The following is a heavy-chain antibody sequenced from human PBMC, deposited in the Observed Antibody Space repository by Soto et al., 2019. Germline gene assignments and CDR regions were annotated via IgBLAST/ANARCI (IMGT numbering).Heavy chain of an antibody. J-gene: IGHJ4*02. D-gene: IGHD3-10*01. CDR1: GFTFSSYA. CDR2: ISYDGSDK. V-gene: IGHV3-30-3*01. Sequence: SLRLSCAASGFTFSSYAMHCVRQAPGKGLEWVALISYDGSDKDYTDSVKGRFTISRDNSKNTLYLQMNNLRAEDTAVYFCARDGSDTMVAYYFDYWGQGTPVTVSS. CDR3: ARDGSDTMVAYYFDY.